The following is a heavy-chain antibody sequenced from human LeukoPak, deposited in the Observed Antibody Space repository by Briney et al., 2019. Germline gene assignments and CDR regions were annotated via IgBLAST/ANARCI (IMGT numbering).Heavy chain of an antibody. CDR2: ISYDGSNK. CDR1: GFTFSSYA. J-gene: IGHJ4*02. Sequence: GGSLRLSCAASGFTFSSYAMHWVRQAPGKGLEWVAVISYDGSNKYYADSVKGRFTISRDNSKNTLYLQMNSLRAEDTAVYYCARAFEVRGVKAYFDYWGQGTLVTVSS. D-gene: IGHD3-10*01. V-gene: IGHV3-30*04. CDR3: ARAFEVRGVKAYFDY.